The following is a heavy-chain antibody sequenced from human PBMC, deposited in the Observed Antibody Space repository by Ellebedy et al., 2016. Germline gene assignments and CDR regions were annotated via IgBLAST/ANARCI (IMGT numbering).Heavy chain of an antibody. Sequence: ASVKVSCXASGYTFTTFSITWVRQVPGQGLEWMGFVNTFSGNTKFAQKFQGRVSMTTDSSTHTAYMDLRSLRADDTAIYHCRQGHYADYWGQGTLVTVSS. J-gene: IGHJ4*02. CDR1: GYTFTTFS. V-gene: IGHV1-18*04. CDR3: RQGHYADY. CDR2: VNTFSGNT.